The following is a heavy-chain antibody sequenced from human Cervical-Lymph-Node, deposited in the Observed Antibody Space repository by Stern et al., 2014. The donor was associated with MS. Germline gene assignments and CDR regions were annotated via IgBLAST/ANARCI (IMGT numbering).Heavy chain of an antibody. D-gene: IGHD1-26*01. Sequence: VQLVESGAEVKKPGSSVKVSCKASGGTFSSYAISWVRQAPGHGPEWMGGILPIFATANYAQKFQGRVTITADESTSTAYMELSSLRSEDTAVYYCARGELKEGLVRGMDVWGQGTTVTVSS. CDR3: ARGELKEGLVRGMDV. V-gene: IGHV1-69*01. CDR1: GGTFSSYA. CDR2: ILPIFATA. J-gene: IGHJ6*02.